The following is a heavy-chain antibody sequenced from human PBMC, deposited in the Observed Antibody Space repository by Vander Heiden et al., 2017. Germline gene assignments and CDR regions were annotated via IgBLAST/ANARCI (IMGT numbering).Heavy chain of an antibody. V-gene: IGHV5-51*01. J-gene: IGHJ3*02. CDR3: ARCGHYYDSRSYLNTHVAFDI. Sequence: EVQLVQSGAEVKKPGESLKISCKGSGYSFTTYWIGWVRQMPGKGLEWMGIIYPGDSDTRYSPSFQGQVTISADKSISTAYLQWSSLKASDTAMYYCARCGHYYDSRSYLNTHVAFDIWGQGTMVTVSS. CDR1: GYSFTTYW. D-gene: IGHD3-22*01. CDR2: IYPGDSDT.